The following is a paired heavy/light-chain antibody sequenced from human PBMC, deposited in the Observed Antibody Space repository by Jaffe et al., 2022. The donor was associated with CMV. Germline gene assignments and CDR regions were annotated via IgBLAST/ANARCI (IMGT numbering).Heavy chain of an antibody. D-gene: IGHD6-13*01. CDR2: ISGSGGST. Sequence: EVQLVESGGGLVQPGGSLRLSCAASGFTFSSYAMSWVRQAPGKGLEWVSAISGSGGSTYYADSVKGRFTISRDNSKNTLYLQMNSLRAEDTAVYYCAKDVPYSRTAGAAGRGYYFDYWGQGTLVTVSS. CDR3: AKDVPYSRTAGAAGRGYYFDY. J-gene: IGHJ4*02. V-gene: IGHV3-23*04. CDR1: GFTFSSYA.
Light chain of an antibody. CDR3: QQRSNWPPRT. J-gene: IGKJ1*01. Sequence: EIVLTQSPATLSLSPGERATLSCRASQSVSSYLAWYQQKPGQAPRLLIYDASNRATGIPARFSGSGSGTDFTLTISSLEPEDFAVYYCQQRSNWPPRTFGQGTKVEIK. CDR2: DAS. CDR1: QSVSSY. V-gene: IGKV3-11*01.